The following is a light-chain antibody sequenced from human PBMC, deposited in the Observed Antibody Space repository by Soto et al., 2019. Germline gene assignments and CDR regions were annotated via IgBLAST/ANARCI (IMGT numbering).Light chain of an antibody. CDR3: AAWDAGLNGPV. V-gene: IGLV1-44*01. CDR2: SND. Sequence: QSVLTQPPSASGTPGQRVTISCSGDSSNIGLNTVNWYQQLPGTAPRLLTYSNDQRPSGVADRFSGSKSGTSASLAISGLQSEDEADYFCAAWDAGLNGPVFGGGTKVTVL. J-gene: IGLJ2*01. CDR1: SSNIGLNT.